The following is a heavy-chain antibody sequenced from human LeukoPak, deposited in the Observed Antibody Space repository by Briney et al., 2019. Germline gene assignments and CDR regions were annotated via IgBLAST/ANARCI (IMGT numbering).Heavy chain of an antibody. CDR1: GDSISSRSYY. J-gene: IGHJ4*02. D-gene: IGHD2-15*01. CDR3: ARGRGYCSGGSCYARPTGFDY. Sequence: SEPLSLTCTVSGDSISSRSYYWGWIRQPPWKWLEWLGSIYYSGSTYYNPSLKSRVTISVNTSKNQFSLKLSSVTAADTAVYYYARGRGYCSGGSCYARPTGFDYWGQGTLVTVSS. CDR2: IYYSGST. V-gene: IGHV4-39*01.